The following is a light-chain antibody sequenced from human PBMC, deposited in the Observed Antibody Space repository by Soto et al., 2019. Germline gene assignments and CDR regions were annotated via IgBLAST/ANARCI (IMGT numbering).Light chain of an antibody. CDR2: ATS. Sequence: DIQMTQSPSSLSASVGDRVTITCRASQGIGNNLGWYQQKAGKAPQRLISATSRLESGVTSTFSGSGSGTEFILTISSLQPEDFATDYCLQHNTFPFTFGPGTKVDIK. J-gene: IGKJ3*01. CDR1: QGIGNN. V-gene: IGKV1-17*01. CDR3: LQHNTFPFT.